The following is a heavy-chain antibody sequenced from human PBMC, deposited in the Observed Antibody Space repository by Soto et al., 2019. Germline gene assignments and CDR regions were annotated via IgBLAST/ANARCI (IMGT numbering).Heavy chain of an antibody. Sequence: EVQLLESGGGLVQPGGSLRLSCAASGFTFSSYAMSWVRQAPGKGLEWVSAISGSGGSTYYADSVKGRFTISRDNSKNTLYLQMNSLRAEDTAVYYCASRFFYSSGWYYFDYWGQGTLVTASS. V-gene: IGHV3-23*01. J-gene: IGHJ4*02. D-gene: IGHD6-19*01. CDR2: ISGSGGST. CDR1: GFTFSSYA. CDR3: ASRFFYSSGWYYFDY.